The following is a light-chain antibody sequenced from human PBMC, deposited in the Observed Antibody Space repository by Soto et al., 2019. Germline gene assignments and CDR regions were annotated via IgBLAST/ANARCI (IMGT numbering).Light chain of an antibody. CDR2: NSY. CDR1: SSNIGSKT. Sequence: QSVLTQPPSASGTLGQRFTICCSGSSSNIGSKTVNWYQQVPGTVPKLLIYNSYQRPSGVPDRFSGSKSGTSASLAISGLQSEDEADYYCSAWDASLNGYVFGTGTKVTVL. V-gene: IGLV1-44*01. CDR3: SAWDASLNGYV. J-gene: IGLJ1*01.